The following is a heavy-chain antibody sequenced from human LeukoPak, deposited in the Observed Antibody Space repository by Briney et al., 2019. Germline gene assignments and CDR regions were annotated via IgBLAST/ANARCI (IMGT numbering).Heavy chain of an antibody. CDR1: GGSFSGYY. CDR3: ARGMVRGPRGYCSSTTSLLGAFDN. CDR2: INHSGST. D-gene: IGHD2-2*01. V-gene: IGHV4-34*01. Sequence: SETLSLTCAVYGGSFSGYYWSWIRQPPGKGLEWIGEINHSGSTNYNPSLKSRVTISVDTSKNQYSLRLSAVTAADTAVYYCARGMVRGPRGYCSSTTSLLGAFDNWGQGTMGTVSS. J-gene: IGHJ3*02.